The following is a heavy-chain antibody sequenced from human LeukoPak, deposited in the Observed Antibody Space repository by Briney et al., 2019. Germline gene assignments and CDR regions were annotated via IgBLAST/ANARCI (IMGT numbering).Heavy chain of an antibody. J-gene: IGHJ4*02. Sequence: PGGSLRLSCAASGFTFSSYEMNWVRQAPGKGLERVSYISSSGSTIYYADSVKGRFTISRDNAKNSLYLQMNSLRAEDTAVYYCARDQKDIVVVPAAHLFDYWGQGTLVTVSS. D-gene: IGHD2-2*01. CDR1: GFTFSSYE. CDR3: ARDQKDIVVVPAAHLFDY. V-gene: IGHV3-48*03. CDR2: ISSSGSTI.